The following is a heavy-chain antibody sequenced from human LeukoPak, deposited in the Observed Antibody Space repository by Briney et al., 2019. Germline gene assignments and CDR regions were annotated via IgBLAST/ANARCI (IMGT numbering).Heavy chain of an antibody. CDR2: IYTTGRT. J-gene: IGHJ4*02. D-gene: IGHD3-16*02. CDR1: GGSISSYW. CDR3: ARAGYTISSYRFDY. Sequence: SETLSLNCSVSGGSISSYWWSWIRQPAGKGLEFIGRIYTTGRTNYNPPLKSRVSMSVDTSKNKFSLELRSVTAADTAVYFCARAGYTISSYRFDYWGQGALVTVSS. V-gene: IGHV4-4*07.